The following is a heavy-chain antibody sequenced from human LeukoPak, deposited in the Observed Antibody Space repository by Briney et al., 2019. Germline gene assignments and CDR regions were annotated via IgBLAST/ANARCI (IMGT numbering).Heavy chain of an antibody. CDR3: ARGQRSTLFGVAVED. D-gene: IGHD3-3*01. J-gene: IGHJ4*02. Sequence: GGSLRLSCAASRFTFSTYSMNWVRQAPGKGLEWVSSIDSTSTYIYYADSVKGRFTISRDNAKNSLYLQMDSLRAEDTAVYYCARGQRSTLFGVAVEDWGQGSLVTVSS. V-gene: IGHV3-21*04. CDR1: RFTFSTYS. CDR2: IDSTSTYI.